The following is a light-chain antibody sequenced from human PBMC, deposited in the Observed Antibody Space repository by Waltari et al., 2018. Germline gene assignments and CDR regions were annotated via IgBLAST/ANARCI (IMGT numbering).Light chain of an antibody. J-gene: IGKJ4*01. CDR2: KAS. CDR3: QQYNSGTLT. Sequence: DIQLTQSPSTLSASVGDRVTITYRASQSLNNWLSGYQQRQGKPPKSRILKASNLASGVPSRFGGSGSETEFTLTISSVQPDDFATYYCQQYNSGTLTFGGGTKVEIK. CDR1: QSLNNW. V-gene: IGKV1-5*03.